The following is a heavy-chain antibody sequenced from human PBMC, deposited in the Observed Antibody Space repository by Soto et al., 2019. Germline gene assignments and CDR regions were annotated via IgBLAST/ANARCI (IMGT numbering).Heavy chain of an antibody. Sequence: EVQLVESGGGLAKPGGSLRLSCAASGFTFSSYSMNWVRQAPGKGLEWVSSISSSSSYIYYADSVKGRFTISRDNAKNSLYLQMNSLRAEDTAVYYCARDSNDYGGPSFDYWGQGTLVTVSS. CDR1: GFTFSSYS. CDR2: ISSSSSYI. CDR3: ARDSNDYGGPSFDY. D-gene: IGHD4-17*01. J-gene: IGHJ4*02. V-gene: IGHV3-21*01.